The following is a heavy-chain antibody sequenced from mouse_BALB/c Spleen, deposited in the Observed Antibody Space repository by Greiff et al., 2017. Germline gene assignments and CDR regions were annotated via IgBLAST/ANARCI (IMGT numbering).Heavy chain of an antibody. D-gene: IGHD1-1*01. CDR3: ASHYGSRYYFDY. Sequence: QVQLKQSGPELVKPGASVKMSCKASGYTFTDYVISWVKQRTGQGLEWIGEIYPGSGSTYYNEKFKGKATLTADKSSNTAYMQLSSLTSEDSAVYFCASHYGSRYYFDYWGQGTTLTVSS. V-gene: IGHV1-77*01. J-gene: IGHJ2*01. CDR2: IYPGSGST. CDR1: GYTFTDYV.